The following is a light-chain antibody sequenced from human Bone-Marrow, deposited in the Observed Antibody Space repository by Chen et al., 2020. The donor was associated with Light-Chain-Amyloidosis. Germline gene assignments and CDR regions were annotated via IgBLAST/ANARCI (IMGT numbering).Light chain of an antibody. Sequence: SYVLTQPSSVSVAPGPTATIACGGNNIGSTSVHWYQQPPGHAPLLVVYDDSDRPSGIPERLSGSNSGNTATLTISRVEAGDEADYYCQVWDRSSDRPVFGGGTKLTVL. J-gene: IGLJ3*02. CDR2: DDS. CDR3: QVWDRSSDRPV. CDR1: NIGSTS. V-gene: IGLV3-21*02.